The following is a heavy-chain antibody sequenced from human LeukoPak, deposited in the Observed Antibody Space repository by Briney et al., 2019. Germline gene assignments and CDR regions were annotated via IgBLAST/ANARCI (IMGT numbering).Heavy chain of an antibody. Sequence: PQTLSLTCTVSGGSISSGGYYWSWIRQHPGKGLEWIGYIYYSGSTYYNPSLKSRVTISVDTSKNQFSLKLSSVTAADTAVYYCARAHGSGSYYLLWFDPWGQGTLVTVSS. D-gene: IGHD3-10*01. CDR2: IYYSGST. V-gene: IGHV4-31*03. CDR3: ARAHGSGSYYLLWFDP. J-gene: IGHJ5*02. CDR1: GGSISSGGYY.